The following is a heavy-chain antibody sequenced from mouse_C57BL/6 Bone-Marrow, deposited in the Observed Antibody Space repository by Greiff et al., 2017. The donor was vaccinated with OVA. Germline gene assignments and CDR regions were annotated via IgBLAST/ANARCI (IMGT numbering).Heavy chain of an antibody. V-gene: IGHV1-54*01. CDR1: GYAFTNYL. Sequence: QVQLQQSGAELVRPGTSVKVSCKASGYAFTNYLIEWVKQRPGQGLEWIGVINPGSGGTNYNEKFKGKATLTADKSSSTAYMQLSSLTSEDSAVYFGAREGAYYSKGFAYWGQGTLVTVSA. D-gene: IGHD2-5*01. CDR3: AREGAYYSKGFAY. J-gene: IGHJ3*01. CDR2: INPGSGGT.